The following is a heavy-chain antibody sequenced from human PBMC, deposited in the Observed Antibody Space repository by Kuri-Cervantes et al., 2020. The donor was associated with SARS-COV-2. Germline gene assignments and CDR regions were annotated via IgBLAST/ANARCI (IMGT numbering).Heavy chain of an antibody. Sequence: SETLSLTCAASGFTFSNAWMSWVRQAPGKGLEWIGYIYYSGSTNYNPSLKSRVTISVDTSKNQFSLKLSSVTAADTAVYYCARALDYWGQGTLVTVSS. V-gene: IGHV4-59*01. CDR1: GFTFSNAW. J-gene: IGHJ4*02. CDR2: IYYSGST. CDR3: ARALDY.